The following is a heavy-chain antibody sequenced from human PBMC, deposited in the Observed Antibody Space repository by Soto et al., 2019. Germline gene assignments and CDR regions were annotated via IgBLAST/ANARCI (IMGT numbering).Heavy chain of an antibody. Sequence: GGSLRLSCAASGFTFSSYGMHWVRQAPGKGLEWVAVIWYDGSNKYYADSVKGRFTISRDNSKNTLYLQMNSLRAEETAVYYCARDSIEKRSSGWYWGVAFDIWGQGTMVTVSS. D-gene: IGHD6-19*01. V-gene: IGHV3-33*01. J-gene: IGHJ3*02. CDR3: ARDSIEKRSSGWYWGVAFDI. CDR2: IWYDGSNK. CDR1: GFTFSSYG.